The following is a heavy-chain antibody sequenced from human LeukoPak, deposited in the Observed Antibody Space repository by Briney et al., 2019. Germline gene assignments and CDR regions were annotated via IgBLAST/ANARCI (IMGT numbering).Heavy chain of an antibody. V-gene: IGHV3-30*04. J-gene: IGHJ4*02. CDR1: GFTFSSYA. CDR3: ARGPVTVGPGHLDY. D-gene: IGHD1-26*01. CDR2: ISYDGSNK. Sequence: GGSLRLSCAASGFTFSSYAMHWVRQAPGKGLEWVAVISYDGSNKYYADSVKGRFTISRDNSKNTLYLQMNSLRAEDTAVYYCARGPVTVGPGHLDYWGQGTLVTVSS.